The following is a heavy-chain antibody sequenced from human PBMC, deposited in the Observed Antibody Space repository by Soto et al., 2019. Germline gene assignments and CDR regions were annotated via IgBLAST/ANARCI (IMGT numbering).Heavy chain of an antibody. D-gene: IGHD3-3*02. J-gene: IGHJ5*02. Sequence: SETLSLTCTVSGDSIISSDFYWGWVRQPPGKGLEWIGSIFYLGSSYYNPSLKSRVTMSVDMSKNQFSLRLRSVTAADTALYFCARHSLALRKNNWFDPWGQGIMVTVSS. CDR2: IFYLGSS. CDR1: GDSIISSDFY. CDR3: ARHSLALRKNNWFDP. V-gene: IGHV4-39*01.